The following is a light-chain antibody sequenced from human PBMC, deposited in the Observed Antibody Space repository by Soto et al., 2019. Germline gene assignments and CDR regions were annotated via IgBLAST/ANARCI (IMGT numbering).Light chain of an antibody. CDR2: AAS. J-gene: IGKJ1*01. CDR3: QXXXXIPQT. V-gene: IGKV1-39*01. Sequence: DIQMTQSPSSLSASVGDRVTIACRASQSISSYLNWYQQKPGKAPKLLIYAASSLQSGVPSRFSGSGSGTDFTLTISSXQPEDXATYFXQXXXXIPQTFGQGTKVEIK. CDR1: QSISSY.